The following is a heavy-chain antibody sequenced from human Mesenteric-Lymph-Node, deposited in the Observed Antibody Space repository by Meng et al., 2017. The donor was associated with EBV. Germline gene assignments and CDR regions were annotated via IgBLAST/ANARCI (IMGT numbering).Heavy chain of an antibody. CDR1: GGYFSGYY. CDR2: INHSGST. J-gene: IGHJ4*02. V-gene: IGHV4-34*01. Sequence: QVQRKQWGAGLLKPSETLSLTCAGYGGYFSGYYWSWIRQPPGKGLEWIGEINHSGSTNYNPSLKSRVTISVDTSKNQFSLKLSSVTAADTAVYYCARVFPDLDYWGQGTLVTVSS. CDR3: ARVFPDLDY.